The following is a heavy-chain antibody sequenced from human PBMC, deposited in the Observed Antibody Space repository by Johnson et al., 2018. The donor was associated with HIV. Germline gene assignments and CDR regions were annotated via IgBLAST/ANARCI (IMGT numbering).Heavy chain of an antibody. Sequence: QVQLVESGGGVVQPGRSLRLSCAASGFTFSSYAMHWVRQAPGKGLEWVAVISYDGNNKHYADSVKGRFTISRDNSRNTLYLQMGSLRPEDMAVYYCARASALDIWGQGTMVTVSS. J-gene: IGHJ3*02. CDR3: ARASALDI. V-gene: IGHV3-30*14. CDR1: GFTFSSYA. CDR2: ISYDGNNK.